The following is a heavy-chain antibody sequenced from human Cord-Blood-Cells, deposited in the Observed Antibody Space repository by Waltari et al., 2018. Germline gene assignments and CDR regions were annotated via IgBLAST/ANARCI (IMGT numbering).Heavy chain of an antibody. D-gene: IGHD3-22*01. CDR2: IYPGDSDT. J-gene: IGHJ4*02. CDR1: GYSLTSYW. V-gene: IGHV5-51*01. Sequence: EVQLVQSGAEVKKPGESLKISCKGSGYSLTSYWIGWVRQMRGKGLEWMGIIYPGDSDTRYSPSFQGQVTISADKSISTAYLQWSSLKASDTAMYYCARTYYYDSSGYSPFDYWGQGTLVTVSS. CDR3: ARTYYYDSSGYSPFDY.